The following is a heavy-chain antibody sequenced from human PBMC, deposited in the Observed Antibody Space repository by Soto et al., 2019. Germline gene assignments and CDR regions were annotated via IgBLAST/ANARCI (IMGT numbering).Heavy chain of an antibody. J-gene: IGHJ3*02. CDR3: AHYSSGRAFGI. CDR1: GGSISSGDYY. Sequence: QVQLQESGPGLVKPSQTLSLTCTVSGGSISSGDYYWSWIRQPPGKGLEWIGYIYYSGSTYYNPPLKRRVTISVDTSKIQFSLKLSSVTAADKAVYYCAHYSSGRAFGIWGQGTMVTVSS. CDR2: IYYSGST. D-gene: IGHD6-19*01. V-gene: IGHV4-30-4*01.